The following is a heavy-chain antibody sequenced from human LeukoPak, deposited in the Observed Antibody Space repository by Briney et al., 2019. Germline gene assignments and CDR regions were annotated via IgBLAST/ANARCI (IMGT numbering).Heavy chain of an antibody. CDR3: ARDRGFMVRGSRRGYDDYYYYMDV. J-gene: IGHJ6*03. CDR1: GGSISSGSYY. CDR2: IYTSGST. D-gene: IGHD3-10*01. Sequence: SQTLSLTCTVSGGSISSGSYYWSWIRQPAGKGLEWIGRIYTSGSTNYNPSLKSRVTISVDTSKNQFSLKLSSVTAADTAVYYCARDRGFMVRGSRRGYDDYYYYMDVWGKGTTVTISS. V-gene: IGHV4-61*02.